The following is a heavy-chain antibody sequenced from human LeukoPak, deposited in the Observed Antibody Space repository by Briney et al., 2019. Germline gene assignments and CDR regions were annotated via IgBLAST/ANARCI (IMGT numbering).Heavy chain of an antibody. CDR2: IYASGGT. Sequence: PSQTLCLTCTVSGGSISSYYWSWIRQPAGKGLEWIGRIYASGGTNYNPSLKSRLTISVDKSKNQFPRRLSSVTAADTAVYYCARSVGYCSSASCYVNWFDPWGQGTLVTVSS. CDR3: ARSVGYCSSASCYVNWFDP. CDR1: GGSISSYY. V-gene: IGHV4-4*07. J-gene: IGHJ5*02. D-gene: IGHD2-2*01.